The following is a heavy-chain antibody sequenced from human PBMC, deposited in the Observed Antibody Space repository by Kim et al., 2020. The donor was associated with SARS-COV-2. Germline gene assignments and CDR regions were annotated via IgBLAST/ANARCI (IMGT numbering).Heavy chain of an antibody. V-gene: IGHV3-9*01. CDR2: SI. J-gene: IGHJ4*02. Sequence: SIGYADSVKGRFTISRDNAKNSLYLQMNSLRAEDTALYYCAKDPLAGGFDYWGQGTLVTVSS. D-gene: IGHD6-19*01. CDR3: AKDPLAGGFDY.